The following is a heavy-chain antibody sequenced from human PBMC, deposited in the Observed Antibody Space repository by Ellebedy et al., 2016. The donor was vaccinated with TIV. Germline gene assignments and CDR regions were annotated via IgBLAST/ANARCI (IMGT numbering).Heavy chain of an antibody. CDR3: AKLSVGTIDAFDI. V-gene: IGHV3-23*01. CDR2: ISASGGNI. D-gene: IGHD1-26*01. Sequence: GESLKISXAASGFTFSSYAMSWVRQAPGKGLEWVSAISASGGNIYYADSVKGRFTISRDNSKNTLYLQMNSLRAEDTAVYYCAKLSVGTIDAFDIWGQGTMVTVSS. CDR1: GFTFSSYA. J-gene: IGHJ3*02.